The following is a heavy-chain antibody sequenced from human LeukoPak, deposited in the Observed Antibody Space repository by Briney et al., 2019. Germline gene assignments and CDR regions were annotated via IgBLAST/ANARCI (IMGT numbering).Heavy chain of an antibody. J-gene: IGHJ2*01. D-gene: IGHD1-7*01. V-gene: IGHV4-34*01. CDR1: GGSFSGYY. CDR3: ARGNYGELDY. CDR2: INHSGST. Sequence: SETLSLTCAVYGGSFSGYYWSWIRQPPGKGLEWIGEINHSGSTNYNPSLKSRVTISVDTSKNQFSLKLSSVTAADTAVYYCARGNYGELDYWGRGTLVTVSS.